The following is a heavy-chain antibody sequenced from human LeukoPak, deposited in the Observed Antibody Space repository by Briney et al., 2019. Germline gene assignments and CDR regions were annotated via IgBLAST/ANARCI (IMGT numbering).Heavy chain of an antibody. J-gene: IGHJ6*03. CDR2: INPSGGST. D-gene: IGHD6-13*01. CDR1: GYTFTSYY. CDR3: ARGDIAAADPAYYYYMDV. V-gene: IGHV1-46*01. Sequence: ASVKVSCKASGYTFTSYYMHWVRQAPGQGLEWMGIINPSGGSTSYAQKFQGRVTMTRDRSTSTVYMELSSLRSEDTAVYYCARGDIAAADPAYYYYMDVWGKGTTVTVSS.